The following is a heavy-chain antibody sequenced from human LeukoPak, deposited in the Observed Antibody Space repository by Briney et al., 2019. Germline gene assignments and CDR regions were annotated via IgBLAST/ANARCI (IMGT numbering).Heavy chain of an antibody. D-gene: IGHD3-22*01. CDR2: ISTSGGST. CDR1: GSPLSGYT. J-gene: IGHJ4*02. V-gene: IGHV3-23*01. CDR3: AIMHRYYDGSGYWVQ. Sequence: PGGSLRLSCAASGSPLSGYTMGWVRQAPGKGLEWVSGISTSGGSTSYADSVKGRFTISRDNPRNTLYMQMNSLRDEGTAVYCAIMHRYYDGSGYWVQWGQGTLVTVSS.